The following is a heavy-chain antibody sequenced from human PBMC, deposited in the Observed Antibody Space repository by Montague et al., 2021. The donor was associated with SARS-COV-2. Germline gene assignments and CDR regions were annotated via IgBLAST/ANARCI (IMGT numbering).Heavy chain of an antibody. CDR2: TYYRSKWYN. J-gene: IGHJ5*02. CDR1: GDSVSSNRAA. D-gene: IGHD3-10*01. V-gene: IGHV6-1*01. Sequence: CAISGDSVSSNRAAWNWIRQSPSRGLEWLGRTYYRSKWYNDYAVSVKSRITINPDTSKNQFSLQLNSVTPEDTAVYYCARDLDYYGSGSYPEGFDPWGQGTRVTVSS. CDR3: ARDLDYYGSGSYPEGFDP.